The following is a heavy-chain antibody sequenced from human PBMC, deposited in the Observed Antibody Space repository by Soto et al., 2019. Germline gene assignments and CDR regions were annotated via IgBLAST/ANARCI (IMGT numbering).Heavy chain of an antibody. CDR1: GGSIRSNNW. CDR3: ARDSLGWPTDFDC. V-gene: IGHV4-4*02. CDR2: IYHSGVT. D-gene: IGHD3-3*01. Sequence: SETLSLTCAVSGGSIRSNNWWSWVRQPPGKGLEWIGEIYHSGVTNYNPSLKSRVTISVDKSKNQFSLKLSSLTAEDTAIYYCARDSLGWPTDFDCWGQGALVTVSS. J-gene: IGHJ4*02.